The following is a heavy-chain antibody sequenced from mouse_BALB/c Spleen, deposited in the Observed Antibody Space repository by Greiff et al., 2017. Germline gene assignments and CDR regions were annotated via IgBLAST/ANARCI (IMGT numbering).Heavy chain of an antibody. Sequence: EVKLVESGGGLVQPGGSRKLSCAASGFTFSSFGMHWVRQAPEKGLEWVAYISSGSSTIYYADTVKGRFTISRDNPKNTLFLQMTSLRSEDTAMYYCARRNGNYLYYAMDYWGQGTSVTVSS. D-gene: IGHD2-1*01. V-gene: IGHV5-17*02. J-gene: IGHJ4*01. CDR2: ISSGSSTI. CDR3: ARRNGNYLYYAMDY. CDR1: GFTFSSFG.